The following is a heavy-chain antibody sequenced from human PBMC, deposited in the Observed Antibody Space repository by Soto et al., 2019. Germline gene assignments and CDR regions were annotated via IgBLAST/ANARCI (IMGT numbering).Heavy chain of an antibody. Sequence: SETLSLTCTVSGGSISSSRCHWGWIRQPPGKGLEWIGYIYYSGSTNYNPSLKSRVTISVDTSKNQFSLKLSSVTAADTAVYYCARQDSSGWPSHYYYGMDVWGQGTTVTVSS. CDR1: GGSISSSRCH. J-gene: IGHJ6*02. D-gene: IGHD6-19*01. CDR3: ARQDSSGWPSHYYYGMDV. V-gene: IGHV4-61*05. CDR2: IYYSGST.